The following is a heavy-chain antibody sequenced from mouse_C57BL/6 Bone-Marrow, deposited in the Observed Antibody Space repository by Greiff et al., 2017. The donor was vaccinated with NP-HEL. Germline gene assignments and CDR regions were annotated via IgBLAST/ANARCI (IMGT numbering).Heavy chain of an antibody. CDR2: INPSSGYT. J-gene: IGHJ2*01. CDR1: GYTFTSYT. D-gene: IGHD2-1*01. CDR3: AEHGNNYFDY. Sequence: QVQLKQSGAELARPGASVKMSCKASGYTFTSYTMHWVKQRPGQGLEWIGYINPSSGYTKYNQKFKDKATLTADKSSSTAYMQLSSLTSEDSAVYYCAEHGNNYFDYWGQGTTLTVSS. V-gene: IGHV1-4*01.